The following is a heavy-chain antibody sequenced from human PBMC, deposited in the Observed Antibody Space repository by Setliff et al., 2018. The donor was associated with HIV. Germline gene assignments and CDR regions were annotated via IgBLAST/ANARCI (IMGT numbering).Heavy chain of an antibody. J-gene: IGHJ1*01. CDR1: GGPISSFY. Sequence: SETLSLTCTVSGGPISSFYWNWIRQRPGKGLEWIGYIYYNGGTNYSPSLKSRLTISVDTSKNQFSLRLTSVSDADTAVYYCARGAGLGQEGEYFHHWGQGTLVTVSS. V-gene: IGHV4-59*12. CDR3: ARGAGLGQEGEYFHH. CDR2: IYYNGGT. D-gene: IGHD6-19*01.